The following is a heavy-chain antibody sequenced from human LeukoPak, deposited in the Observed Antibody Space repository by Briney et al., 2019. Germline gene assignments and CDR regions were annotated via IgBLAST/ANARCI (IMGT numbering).Heavy chain of an antibody. Sequence: GASVKVSCKASGYTFTAYYMHWVRQAPGQGLEWMGWINPNSGDTNYAEKFQGRVTLTRDTSISTAYMDLGRLRSDDTAVYYCARDLGQTYYYDSSGLDSWGQGTLVTVSS. CDR3: ARDLGQTYYYDSSGLDS. V-gene: IGHV1-2*02. J-gene: IGHJ4*02. D-gene: IGHD3-22*01. CDR1: GYTFTAYY. CDR2: INPNSGDT.